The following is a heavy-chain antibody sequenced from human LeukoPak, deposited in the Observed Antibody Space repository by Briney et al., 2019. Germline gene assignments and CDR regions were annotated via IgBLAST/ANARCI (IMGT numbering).Heavy chain of an antibody. CDR3: ATEVVWSVDY. V-gene: IGHV3-48*01. CDR1: GFTFSSYS. CDR2: ISSSSSTI. D-gene: IGHD3-3*01. J-gene: IGHJ4*02. Sequence: PGGSLRLSCAASGFTFSSYSMNWVRQAPGKGLEWVSNISSSSSTIYYADSVKGRFTISRDNAKNSLYLQMNSLRAEDTAVYYCATEVVWSVDYWGQGTLVTVSS.